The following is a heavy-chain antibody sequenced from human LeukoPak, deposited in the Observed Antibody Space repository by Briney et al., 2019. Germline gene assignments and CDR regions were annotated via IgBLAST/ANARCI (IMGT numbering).Heavy chain of an antibody. CDR3: AKWGDYDVLTGYYVSDY. CDR2: ITGSVGNT. D-gene: IGHD3-9*01. V-gene: IGHV3-23*01. Sequence: GASLRLSCAASGFTFSNCAMSWVRHAPGEGLEWVSAITGSVGNTYYADSVKGRFTISRDNSKNTVFLQMNRLRDEDTAVYYCAKWGDYDVLTGYYVSDYWGQGTLVTVSS. J-gene: IGHJ4*02. CDR1: GFTFSNCA.